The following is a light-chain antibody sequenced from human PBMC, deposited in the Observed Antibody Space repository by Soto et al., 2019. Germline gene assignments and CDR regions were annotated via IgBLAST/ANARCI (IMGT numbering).Light chain of an antibody. Sequence: VVLTQSPATLSLSPGERATLSCRTSLSVSVYLDWYQQKPGQAPRLLISDASNRATGIPARFSGSGSGIDFTLTINSLEPADFAVYYCHQYGSSSITFGQGTRREI. CDR1: LSVSVY. V-gene: IGKV3-11*01. J-gene: IGKJ5*01. CDR3: HQYGSSSIT. CDR2: DAS.